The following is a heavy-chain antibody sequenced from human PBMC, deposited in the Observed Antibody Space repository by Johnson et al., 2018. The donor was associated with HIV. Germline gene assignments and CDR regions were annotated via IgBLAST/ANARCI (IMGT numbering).Heavy chain of an antibody. CDR3: TTMSALWFGDIHVFGDGFDI. V-gene: IGHV3-15*01. CDR2: VTSKTDGGTI. CDR1: GFTFSNAW. J-gene: IGHJ3*02. D-gene: IGHD3-10*01. Sequence: VQLVESGGGVVQPGRSLRLSCAASGFTFSNAWMSWVRQAPGKGLEWVGRVTSKTDGGTIDYAAAVKGRFIISREDSKNTLYLQMNGLKTEDTAMYYCTTMSALWFGDIHVFGDGFDIWGQGTMVTVSS.